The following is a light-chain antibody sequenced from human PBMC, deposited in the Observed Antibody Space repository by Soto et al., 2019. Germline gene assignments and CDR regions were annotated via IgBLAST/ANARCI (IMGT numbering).Light chain of an antibody. V-gene: IGLV2-14*01. J-gene: IGLJ1*01. Sequence: QSALTQPASVSGSPGQSITISCTGTSSDVGGYNCVSWYQQHPGKAPKLMIYDVSNRPSGVSNRFSGSKSGNTASLTISGLQAEDEDDYYCSSYTSSSTQVFGTGTKLTVL. CDR1: SSDVGGYNC. CDR2: DVS. CDR3: SSYTSSSTQV.